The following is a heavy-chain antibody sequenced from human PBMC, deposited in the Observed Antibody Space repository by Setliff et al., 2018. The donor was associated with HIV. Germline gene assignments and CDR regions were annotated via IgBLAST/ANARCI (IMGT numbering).Heavy chain of an antibody. V-gene: IGHV4-31*03. CDR3: ARRMAAGTFDY. J-gene: IGHJ4*02. Sequence: PSETLSLTCTVSNASISSGGFYWSWVRQHPGKGLEWIGYIYYTGSTNYNPSLKSRVTMSVDTSKNQISLKLSSVTAADTAMYYCARRMAAGTFDYWGQGTLVTVSS. D-gene: IGHD6-13*01. CDR2: IYYTGST. CDR1: NASISSGGFY.